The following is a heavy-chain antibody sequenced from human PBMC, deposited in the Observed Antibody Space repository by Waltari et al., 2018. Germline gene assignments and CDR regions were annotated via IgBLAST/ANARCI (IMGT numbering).Heavy chain of an antibody. CDR2: MSYDGSDK. Sequence: QVQLVESGGGVVQPGRSLRLSCAASGFTFSHYAMHWVRQAPGKGREWVGLMSYDGSDKYYDDSVKGPFSISRDNSKNTLYLQMNNLRAEDTAVYYGARGTTPLQVTIDYWGQGTLVTVSA. J-gene: IGHJ4*02. CDR1: GFTFSHYA. CDR3: ARGTTPLQVTIDY. D-gene: IGHD4-4*01. V-gene: IGHV3-30-3*01.